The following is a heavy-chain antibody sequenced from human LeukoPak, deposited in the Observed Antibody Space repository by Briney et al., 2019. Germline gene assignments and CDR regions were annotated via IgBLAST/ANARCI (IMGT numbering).Heavy chain of an antibody. J-gene: IGHJ4*02. Sequence: GGSLRLSCAASGFTVSTNYMSWVRQAPGKGLEWVSVIYSGGSIYNTNSVKGRFTISRDNSKNTLYLQMNSLRAEDTAVYYCAKSQLGDIDYWGQGTLVTVCS. V-gene: IGHV3-66*01. D-gene: IGHD1-1*01. CDR1: GFTVSTNY. CDR2: IYSGGSI. CDR3: AKSQLGDIDY.